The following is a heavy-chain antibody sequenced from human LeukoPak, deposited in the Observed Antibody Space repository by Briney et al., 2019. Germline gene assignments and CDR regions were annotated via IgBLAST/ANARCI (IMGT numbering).Heavy chain of an antibody. CDR3: ARDRRYSYMVTRYYFDY. Sequence: PGGSLRLSCAASGFTFRSYGMHWVRQAPGKGLEWVAVIWYVGSNKYYADSVKGRFTISRDNSKNTLYLQMNSLRAEDTAVYYCARDRRYSYMVTRYYFDYWGQGTLVTVSS. J-gene: IGHJ4*02. D-gene: IGHD5-18*01. CDR2: IWYVGSNK. CDR1: GFTFRSYG. V-gene: IGHV3-33*01.